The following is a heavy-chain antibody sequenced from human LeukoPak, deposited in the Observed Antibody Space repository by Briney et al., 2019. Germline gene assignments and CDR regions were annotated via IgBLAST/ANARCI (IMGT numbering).Heavy chain of an antibody. CDR2: ISSTSSYI. J-gene: IGHJ4*02. D-gene: IGHD3-10*01. Sequence: PGGSLRLSCAASGFTFSRYTMNWVRQAPGKGLEWVSSISSTSSYIHYADSVKGRFTISRDKAKNSLFLQMNSLRAEDTAVYYCARDPFSSGSYWGQGTLVTVSS. CDR1: GFTFSRYT. CDR3: ARDPFSSGSY. V-gene: IGHV3-21*01.